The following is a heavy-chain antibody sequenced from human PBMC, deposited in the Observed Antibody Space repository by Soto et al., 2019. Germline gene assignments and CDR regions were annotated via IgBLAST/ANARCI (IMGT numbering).Heavy chain of an antibody. J-gene: IGHJ4*02. V-gene: IGHV1-69*06. Sequence: QVQLVQSGAEVKKPGSSVKVSCKASGRTFSSYAISWVRQAPGQGLEWMGGIIPIFGTANYAQKFQGRVTITADKSTSTAYMELSSLRSEDTAVYYCARPDYYDSSGYYYPPNYWGQGTLVTVSS. CDR2: IIPIFGTA. CDR1: GRTFSSYA. D-gene: IGHD3-22*01. CDR3: ARPDYYDSSGYYYPPNY.